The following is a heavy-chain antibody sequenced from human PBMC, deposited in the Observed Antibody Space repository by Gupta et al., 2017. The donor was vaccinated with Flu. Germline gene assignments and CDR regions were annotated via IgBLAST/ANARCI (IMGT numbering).Heavy chain of an antibody. CDR1: GGSFSGYY. V-gene: IGHV4-34*01. CDR2: INHSGST. Sequence: QVQLQQWGAGLLKPSATLSLTCAVYGGSFSGYYWSWIRQPPGKGLEWIGEINHSGSTNYNPSLKRRVTISVDTSKNQFSLKRSPVTAADTAVYYCARGAESSGWIDYWGQGTLVTVSS. CDR3: ARGAESSGWIDY. J-gene: IGHJ4*02. D-gene: IGHD6-19*01.